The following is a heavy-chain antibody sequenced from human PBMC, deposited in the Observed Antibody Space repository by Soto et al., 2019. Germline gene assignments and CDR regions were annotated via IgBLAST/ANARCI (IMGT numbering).Heavy chain of an antibody. CDR3: ARDITIFREYYFEY. J-gene: IGHJ4*02. Sequence: VGSLRLSCASSGFTFSSYGMHCVRQSPGKWLEWVAVIWYDGSNKYYADSVKGRFTISRDNSKNTLYLQMNSLRAEDTAVYYCARDITIFREYYFEYLGQGTLDNVSS. CDR2: IWYDGSNK. D-gene: IGHD3-3*01. V-gene: IGHV3-33*01. CDR1: GFTFSSYG.